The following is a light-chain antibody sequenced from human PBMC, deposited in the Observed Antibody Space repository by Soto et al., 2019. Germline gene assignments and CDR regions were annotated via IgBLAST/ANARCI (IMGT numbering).Light chain of an antibody. CDR2: WAS. CDR3: QQYYSTPYT. V-gene: IGKV4-1*01. J-gene: IGKJ2*01. CDR1: QSVLYSSNNKNY. Sequence: DIVMTQSPDSLAVSLGERATINCKSSQSVLYSSNNKNYLAWYQQKPGQPPKLLIYWASTRESGVPDRFSGSGCGTDFTLTISSLQAEDVAVYYFQQYYSTPYTFGQGTKLEIK.